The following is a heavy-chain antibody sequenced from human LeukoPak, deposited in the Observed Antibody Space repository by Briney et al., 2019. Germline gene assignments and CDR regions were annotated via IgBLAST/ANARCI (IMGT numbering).Heavy chain of an antibody. J-gene: IGHJ3*02. Sequence: PGGPLRLSCAASGFTFSDHYMDWVRQAPGKGLEWVGRTRNKANSYTTEYAASVKGRFTISRDDSKNSLYLQMNSLKTEDTAVYYCARDAGGYSYGYGAFDIWGQGTMVTVSS. CDR3: ARDAGGYSYGYGAFDI. CDR2: TRNKANSYTT. D-gene: IGHD5-18*01. V-gene: IGHV3-72*01. CDR1: GFTFSDHY.